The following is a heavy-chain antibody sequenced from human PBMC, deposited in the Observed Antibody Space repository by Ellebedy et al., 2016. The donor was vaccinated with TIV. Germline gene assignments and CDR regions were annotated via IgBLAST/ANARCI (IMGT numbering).Heavy chain of an antibody. J-gene: IGHJ3*01. CDR2: INPKTGGT. Sequence: ASVKVSXXASGYAFTAYYMHWVRQAPGQGLEWMAWINPKTGGTNYARDFQGRVTLTRDTSISTAYMELSSLRSDDTAVYYCVPRPRDFDPSDEAFDFWGQGTMVTVSS. V-gene: IGHV1-2*02. CDR3: VPRPRDFDPSDEAFDF. D-gene: IGHD3-9*01. CDR1: GYAFTAYY.